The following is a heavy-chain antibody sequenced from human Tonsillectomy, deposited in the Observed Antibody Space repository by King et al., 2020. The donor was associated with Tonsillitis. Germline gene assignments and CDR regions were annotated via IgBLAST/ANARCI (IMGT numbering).Heavy chain of an antibody. D-gene: IGHD3-9*01. V-gene: IGHV4-59*01. CDR2: IYYSGST. CDR1: GGSISSYY. Sequence: QLQESGPGLVKPSETLSLTCTVSGGSISSYYWSWLRQPPGKGLEWIGYIYYSGSTNYNPSLKSRVTISVDTSKNQFSLKLSSVTAADTAVYYCAREYYDILTGYFDYWGQGTLVTVSS. J-gene: IGHJ4*02. CDR3: AREYYDILTGYFDY.